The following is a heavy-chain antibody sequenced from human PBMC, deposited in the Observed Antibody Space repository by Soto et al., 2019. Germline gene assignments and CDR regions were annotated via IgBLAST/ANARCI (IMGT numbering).Heavy chain of an antibody. Sequence: QVQLVQSGAEVKKPGSSVKVSCKASGGTFSSYAISWVRQAPGQGLEWMGGIIPIFGTANYAQKFQGRVTITADESTSTAYMELSSLRFEDTAVYYCARSKRVGELMDYYYYGMDVWGQGTTVTVSS. J-gene: IGHJ6*02. CDR1: GGTFSSYA. V-gene: IGHV1-69*01. CDR3: ARSKRVGELMDYYYYGMDV. D-gene: IGHD3-10*01. CDR2: IIPIFGTA.